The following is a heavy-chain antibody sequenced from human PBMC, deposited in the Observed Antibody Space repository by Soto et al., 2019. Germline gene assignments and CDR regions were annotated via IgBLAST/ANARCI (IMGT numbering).Heavy chain of an antibody. J-gene: IGHJ5*02. Sequence: EVQLVESGGGLVKPGGSLRLSCAASGFTFNTYDMIWVRQAPGKGLEWVSSITTSSAYIYYADSLKGRITISRDNAKNSLFLQMNSLRAEDTAVYYYVRSGTARLLRHSWFDTWGQGTLVTVSS. V-gene: IGHV3-21*01. CDR2: ITTSSAYI. CDR1: GFTFNTYD. CDR3: VRSGTARLLRHSWFDT. D-gene: IGHD2-21*01.